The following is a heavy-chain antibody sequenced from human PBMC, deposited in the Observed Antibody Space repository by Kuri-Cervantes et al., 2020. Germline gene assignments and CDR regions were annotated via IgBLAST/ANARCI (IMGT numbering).Heavy chain of an antibody. D-gene: IGHD3-10*01. V-gene: IGHV3-33*08. CDR3: ARARGVLWFGALQYGMDV. CDR2: IWYDGSNK. CDR1: GFTFSGYA. J-gene: IGHJ6*02. Sequence: GGSLRLSCAASGFTFSGYAMHWVRQAPGKGLEWVAVIWYDGSNKYYADSVEGRFTISRDNSKNTLYLQMNSLRAEDTAVYSCARARGVLWFGALQYGMDVWGQGTTVTVSS.